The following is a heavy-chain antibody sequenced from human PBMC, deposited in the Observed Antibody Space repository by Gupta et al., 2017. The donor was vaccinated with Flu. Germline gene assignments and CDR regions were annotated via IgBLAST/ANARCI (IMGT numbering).Heavy chain of an antibody. J-gene: IGHJ4*02. D-gene: IGHD3-3*01. CDR2: IRSKPYGGTT. V-gene: IGHV3-49*04. Sequence: EVQLVESGGGLVQPGRSLRLSCQASGFTFGAYAINWVRQAPGKGLEWVGFIRSKPYGGTTEYAASVKGRFTISRDDSKSIAYLQMNSLKTEDTAVYFCTRGARGAPGEDFWSGYGTFSFDFWGQGSLVTVSS. CDR1: GFTFGAYA. CDR3: TRGARGAPGEDFWSGYGTFSFDF.